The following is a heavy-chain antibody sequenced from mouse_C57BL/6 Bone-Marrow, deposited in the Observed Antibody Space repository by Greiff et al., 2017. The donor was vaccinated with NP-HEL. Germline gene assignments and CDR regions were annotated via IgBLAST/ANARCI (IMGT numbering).Heavy chain of an antibody. CDR2: ISNLAYSI. D-gene: IGHD2-4*01. V-gene: IGHV5-15*04. Sequence: EVKLVESGGGLVQPGGSLKLSCAASGFTFSDYGMAWVRQAPRKGPEWVAFISNLAYSIYYADTVTGRFTISRENAKNTLYLEMSSLRSEDTAMYYCARIYYDYDGWYFDVWGTGTTVTVSS. CDR1: GFTFSDYG. J-gene: IGHJ1*03. CDR3: ARIYYDYDGWYFDV.